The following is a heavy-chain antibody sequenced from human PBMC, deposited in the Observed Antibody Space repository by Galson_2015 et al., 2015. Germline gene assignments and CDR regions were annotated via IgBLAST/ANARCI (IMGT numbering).Heavy chain of an antibody. D-gene: IGHD3-22*01. CDR2: IYHSGST. J-gene: IGHJ4*02. V-gene: IGHV4-30-2*05. Sequence: TLSLTCAVSGGSISSGGYSWSWIRQPPGKGLEWIGYIYHSGSTYYNPSLKSRVTISVDTSKNQFSLKLSSVTAADTAVYYCARGYYDSSGYSYFDYWGQGTLVTVSS. CDR1: GGSISSGGYS. CDR3: ARGYYDSSGYSYFDY.